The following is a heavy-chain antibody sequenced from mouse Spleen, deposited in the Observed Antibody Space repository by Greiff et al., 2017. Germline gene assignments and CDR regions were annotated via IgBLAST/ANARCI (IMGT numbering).Heavy chain of an antibody. D-gene: IGHD2-5*01. Sequence: QVQLQQPGAELVRPGSSVKLSCKASGYTFTSYWMDWVKQRPGQGLEWIGNIYPSDSETHYNQKFKDKATLTVDKSSSTAYMQLSSLTSEDSAVYYCGLLVTVSMDYWGQGTSVTVSS. CDR2: IYPSDSET. CDR1: GYTFTSYW. CDR3: GLLVTVSMDY. J-gene: IGHJ4*01. V-gene: IGHV1-61*01.